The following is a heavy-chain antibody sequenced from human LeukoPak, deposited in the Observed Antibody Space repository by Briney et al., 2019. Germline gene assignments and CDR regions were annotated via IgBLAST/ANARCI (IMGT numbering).Heavy chain of an antibody. CDR2: IYSGGDT. Sequence: QPGGSLRLSCAASGFTVSSNYMNWVRPAPGKGLEWVSIIYSGGDTYYADSVKGRFTISRDNSKNTLYLQMNNLRADDTAVYYCTRGPGSTWYSDYWGQGTLVTVSS. CDR1: GFTVSSNY. CDR3: TRGPGSTWYSDY. V-gene: IGHV3-66*02. J-gene: IGHJ4*02. D-gene: IGHD6-13*01.